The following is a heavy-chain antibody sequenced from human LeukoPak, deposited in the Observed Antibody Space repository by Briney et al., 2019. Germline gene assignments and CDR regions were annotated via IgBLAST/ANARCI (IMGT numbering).Heavy chain of an antibody. D-gene: IGHD3-10*01. CDR1: GYTFTSYA. CDR3: ARVSWFGELLKYYFDY. V-gene: IGHV1-3*01. J-gene: IGHJ4*02. Sequence: ASVKVSCKASGYTFTSYAMHWVRQAPGQRLEWMGWINAGNGNTKYSQKFQGRVTITRDTSASTAYMELSSLRSEDTAVYYCARVSWFGELLKYYFDYWGQGSLVTVSS. CDR2: INAGNGNT.